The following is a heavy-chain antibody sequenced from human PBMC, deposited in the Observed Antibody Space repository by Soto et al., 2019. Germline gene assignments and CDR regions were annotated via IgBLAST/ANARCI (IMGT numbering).Heavy chain of an antibody. J-gene: IGHJ6*02. CDR2: IIPIFGTA. D-gene: IGHD6-19*01. V-gene: IGHV1-69*13. Sequence: ASVKVSCKASGGTFSSYAISWVRQAPGQGLEWMGGIIPIFGTANYAQKFQGRVTITADESTSTAYMELSSLRSEDTAVYYCARDQWDSSGWYRVHYYYGVDVWGQGTTVTVSS. CDR1: GGTFSSYA. CDR3: ARDQWDSSGWYRVHYYYGVDV.